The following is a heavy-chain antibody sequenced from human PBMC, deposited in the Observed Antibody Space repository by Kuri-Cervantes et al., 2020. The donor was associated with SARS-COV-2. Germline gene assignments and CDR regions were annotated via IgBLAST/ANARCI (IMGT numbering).Heavy chain of an antibody. CDR3: AREPSDYDILTGPRWPYYMDV. V-gene: IGHV1-46*01. J-gene: IGHJ6*03. CDR2: INPSGGST. CDR1: GYTFTSYY. Sequence: ASVKVSCKASGYTFTSYYMHWVRQAPGQGLEWMGIINPSGGSTSYAQKFQGRVTMTRDTSTSTVYMELSSLRSEDTAVYYCAREPSDYDILTGPRWPYYMDVWGKGTTVTVSS. D-gene: IGHD3-9*01.